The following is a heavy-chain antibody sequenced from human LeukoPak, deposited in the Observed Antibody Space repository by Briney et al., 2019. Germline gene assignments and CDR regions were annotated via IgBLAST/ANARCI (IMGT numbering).Heavy chain of an antibody. Sequence: GGSLRLSCAASGFTFSSYWMSWVRQAPGKGLEWVANIKQDGSEKYYVDSVKGRFTISRDNAKNSLYLQMNSLRAEDTAVYYCARGVIITFGGVIPNYFDYWGQGTLVTVSS. CDR3: ARGVIITFGGVIPNYFDY. CDR1: GFTFSSYW. CDR2: IKQDGSEK. D-gene: IGHD3-16*02. J-gene: IGHJ4*02. V-gene: IGHV3-7*01.